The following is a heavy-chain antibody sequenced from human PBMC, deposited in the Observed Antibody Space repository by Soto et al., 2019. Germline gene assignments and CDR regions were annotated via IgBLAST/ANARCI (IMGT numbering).Heavy chain of an antibody. V-gene: IGHV4-31*03. CDR2: IYYSGST. CDR3: AMFSIAAAGTYGETGHNWFDP. D-gene: IGHD6-13*01. Sequence: SETLSLTCTVSGGSISSSSYYWGWIRQPPGKGLEWIGYIYYSGSTYYNPSLKSRVTISVDTSKNQFSLKLSSVTAADTAVYYCAMFSIAAAGTYGETGHNWFDPWGQGTLVTVSS. CDR1: GGSISSSSYY. J-gene: IGHJ5*02.